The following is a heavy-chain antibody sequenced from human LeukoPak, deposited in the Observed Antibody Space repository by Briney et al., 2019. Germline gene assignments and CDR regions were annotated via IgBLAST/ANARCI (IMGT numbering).Heavy chain of an antibody. CDR2: INPSGGTT. J-gene: IGHJ5*02. CDR1: GYRFTSYY. D-gene: IGHD4-17*01. Sequence: GASVKVSCKASGYRFTSYYMHWVRQAPGQGLEWMGIINPSGGTTSYAQKFQGRITMTRDTSTSTVYMELSSLRSEDTAVYYCARDATVIIPKNYFDPWGQGTLATVSS. V-gene: IGHV1-46*01. CDR3: ARDATVIIPKNYFDP.